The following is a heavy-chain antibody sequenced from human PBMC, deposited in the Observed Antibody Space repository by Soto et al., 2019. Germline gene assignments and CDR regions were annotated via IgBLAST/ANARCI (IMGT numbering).Heavy chain of an antibody. CDR3: ARDGYGVGQGLFDY. CDR1: GFTFTSVW. V-gene: IGHV3-74*01. CDR2: INGDGSST. D-gene: IGHD5-18*01. J-gene: IGHJ4*02. Sequence: EVQLVESGGGLVQPGGSLRLSCAASGFTFTSVWMHWVRQAPGQGLVWVSRINGDGSSTFYADSVKGRFTTSRDNAKNTLYLKMNSLRAEDTAVYYCARDGYGVGQGLFDYWGQGTLVTVSS.